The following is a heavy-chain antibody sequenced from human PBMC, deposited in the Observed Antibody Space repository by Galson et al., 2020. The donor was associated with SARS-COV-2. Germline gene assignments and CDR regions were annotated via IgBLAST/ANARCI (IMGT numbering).Heavy chain of an antibody. CDR2: FDPEDGET. Sequence: GESLKISCQVSGYTLTELSMHWVRQAPGKGLEWMGGFDPEDGETIYAQKFQGRVTMTEDTSTDTAYMELSSLRSEDTAVYYCATAPIVGASFNWFDPGCQGTLVTVSS. D-gene: IGHD1-26*01. CDR3: ATAPIVGASFNWFDP. J-gene: IGHJ5*02. CDR1: GYTLTELS. V-gene: IGHV1-24*01.